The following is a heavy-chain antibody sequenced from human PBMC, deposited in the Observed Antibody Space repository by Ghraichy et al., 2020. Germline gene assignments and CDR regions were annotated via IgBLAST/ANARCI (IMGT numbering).Heavy chain of an antibody. CDR3: ARAHYYDSSGYYYSYYYYGMDV. CDR1: GGSISSGDYY. J-gene: IGHJ6*02. V-gene: IGHV4-30-4*01. CDR2: IYYSGST. Sequence: SETLSLTCTVSGGSISSGDYYWSWIRQPPGKGLEWIGYIYYSGSTYYNPSLKSRVTISVDTSKNQFSLKLSSVTAADTAVYYCARAHYYDSSGYYYSYYYYGMDVWGQGTTVTVSS. D-gene: IGHD3-22*01.